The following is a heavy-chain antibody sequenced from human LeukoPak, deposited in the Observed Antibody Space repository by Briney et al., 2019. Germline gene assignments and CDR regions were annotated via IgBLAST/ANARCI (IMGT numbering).Heavy chain of an antibody. V-gene: IGHV1-8*01. CDR1: GYTFTSYD. J-gene: IGHJ6*02. D-gene: IGHD3-22*01. CDR2: MNPNCGNT. CDR3: AGAEDYDCSGYYFYYYYGMDV. Sequence: GSVTVSCKASGYTFTSYDINWVRQAAGQGLEWMGWMNPNCGNTVYAQKFQGRVTITRHTSISTAYMELNSLRSVDTAVYYCAGAEDYDCSGYYFYYYYGMDVWGQGTTVTVSS.